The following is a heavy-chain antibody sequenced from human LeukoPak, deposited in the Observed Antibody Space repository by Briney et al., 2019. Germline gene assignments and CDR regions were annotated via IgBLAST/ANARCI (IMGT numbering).Heavy chain of an antibody. D-gene: IGHD6-13*01. Sequence: PSETLSLTCTVSGGSISSYYWSWIRQPPGKGLEWIGYIYYSGSTNYNPSLKSRVTISVDTSKNQFSLKLSSVTAADTAVYYCAREGSWYGWSDYWGQGTLVTVSS. CDR1: GGSISSYY. CDR2: IYYSGST. V-gene: IGHV4-59*01. CDR3: AREGSWYGWSDY. J-gene: IGHJ4*02.